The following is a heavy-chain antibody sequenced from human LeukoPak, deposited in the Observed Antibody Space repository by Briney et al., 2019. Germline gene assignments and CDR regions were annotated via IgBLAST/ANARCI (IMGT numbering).Heavy chain of an antibody. D-gene: IGHD6-13*01. CDR1: GFTFSSYS. Sequence: GGSLRLSCAASGFTFSSYSMNWVRQAPGKGLEWVSSISSSSSYIYYADSVKGRFTISRDNAKNSLYLQMNSLRAEDTAVYYCARAKQLVPYYYYYYMDVWGKGTTVTVSS. CDR3: ARAKQLVPYYYYYYMDV. J-gene: IGHJ6*03. CDR2: ISSSSSYI. V-gene: IGHV3-21*01.